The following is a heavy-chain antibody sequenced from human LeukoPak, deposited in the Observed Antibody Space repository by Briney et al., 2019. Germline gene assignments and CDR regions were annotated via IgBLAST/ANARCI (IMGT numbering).Heavy chain of an antibody. V-gene: IGHV3-66*01. CDR3: ALAVAGSLDY. CDR1: GFTFSSYG. J-gene: IGHJ4*02. CDR2: IYSGGST. D-gene: IGHD6-19*01. Sequence: GVLRLSCAASGFTFSSYGMSWVRQAPGKGLEWVSVIYSGGSTYYADSVKGRFTISRDNSKNTLYLQMNSLRAEDTAVYYCALAVAGSLDYWGQGTLVTVSS.